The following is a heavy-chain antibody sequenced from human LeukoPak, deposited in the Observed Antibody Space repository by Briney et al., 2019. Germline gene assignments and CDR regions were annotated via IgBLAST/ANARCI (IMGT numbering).Heavy chain of an antibody. V-gene: IGHV1-2*02. J-gene: IGHJ3*02. CDR2: INPNSGGT. D-gene: IGHD3-3*01. CDR1: GYTFTGYY. Sequence: ASVKVSCKASGYTFTGYYMHWVRQAPGQGLEWMGWINPNSGGTNYAQKFQGRVTMTRDTSISTAYMELSRLRSDDTAVYYCARHLDRITIFGVARDDAFDIWGQGTLVTVSS. CDR3: ARHLDRITIFGVARDDAFDI.